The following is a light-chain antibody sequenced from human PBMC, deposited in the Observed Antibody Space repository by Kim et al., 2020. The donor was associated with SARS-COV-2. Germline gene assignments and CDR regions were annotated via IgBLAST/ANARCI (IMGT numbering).Light chain of an antibody. CDR3: QLFDRSRPT. J-gene: IGKJ1*01. V-gene: IGKV3-20*01. CDR2: STS. CDR1: QSVGSCY. Sequence: SPGERATLSCRASQSVGSCYLAWSQHKPGQAPTLVLYSTSTRAAGIPDRFSGSRSGTDFTLTISRLEPEDYGVYYCQLFDRSRPTFGQGTKVDIK.